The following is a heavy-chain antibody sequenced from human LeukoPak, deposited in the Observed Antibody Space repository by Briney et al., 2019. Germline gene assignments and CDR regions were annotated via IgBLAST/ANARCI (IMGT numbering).Heavy chain of an antibody. CDR3: ARGVATIMDYYYGMDV. V-gene: IGHV4-59*01. CDR2: IYYSGST. Sequence: SETLPLTCTVSGGSISSYYWSWIRQPPGKGLEWIGYIYYSGSTNYNPSLKSRVTISVDTSKNQFSLKLSSVTAAGTAVYYCARGVATIMDYYYGMDVWGQGTTVTVSS. CDR1: GGSISSYY. J-gene: IGHJ6*02. D-gene: IGHD5-12*01.